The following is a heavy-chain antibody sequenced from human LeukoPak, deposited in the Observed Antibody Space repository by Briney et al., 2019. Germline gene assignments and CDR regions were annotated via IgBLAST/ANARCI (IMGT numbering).Heavy chain of an antibody. Sequence: GGSLRLSCAASGFTFSSYSMNWVRQAPGKGLEWVSVIYSGGSTYYADSVRGRFTISRDNSKNTLYLQMNSLRAEDTAVYYCARDRSSWYDLGYWGQGTLVTVSS. D-gene: IGHD6-13*01. CDR3: ARDRSSWYDLGY. CDR1: GFTFSSYS. J-gene: IGHJ4*02. CDR2: IYSGGST. V-gene: IGHV3-66*01.